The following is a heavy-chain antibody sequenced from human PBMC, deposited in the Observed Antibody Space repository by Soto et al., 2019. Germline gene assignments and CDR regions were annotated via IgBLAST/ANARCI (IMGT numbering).Heavy chain of an antibody. V-gene: IGHV3-73*01. D-gene: IGHD2-21*02. Sequence: GGFLRLSCAASGFTFSGSAMHWVRQASGKGLEWVGLIRSKANSYATAYAASVKGRFTISRDDSKNTAYLQMNSLKTEDTAVYYCTREGAYCGGDCYSGYYYYGMDVWGQGTTVTVSS. CDR1: GFTFSGSA. CDR3: TREGAYCGGDCYSGYYYYGMDV. CDR2: IRSKANSYAT. J-gene: IGHJ6*02.